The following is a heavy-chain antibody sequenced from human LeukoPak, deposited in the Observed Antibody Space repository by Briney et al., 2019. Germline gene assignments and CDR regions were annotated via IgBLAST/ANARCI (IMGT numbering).Heavy chain of an antibody. CDR3: ARGPLGYCSSTSCHPFDY. CDR1: GVTFSSYA. J-gene: IGHJ4*02. CDR2: IIPIFGTA. V-gene: IGHV1-69*06. D-gene: IGHD2-2*01. Sequence: GASVNVSCTASGVTFSSYAISWVRQAPGQGLESMRGIIPIFGTANYAQKFQGRVTITADKSTSTSYMQLSSLRSEDTAVYYCARGPLGYCSSTSCHPFDYWGQGTLVTVSS.